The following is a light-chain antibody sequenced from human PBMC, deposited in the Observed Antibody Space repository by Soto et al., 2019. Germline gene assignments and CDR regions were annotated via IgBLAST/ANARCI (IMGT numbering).Light chain of an antibody. CDR1: QRVSRN. CDR2: DAS. Sequence: EVVMTLSKGTVSVTPGASATLSCRASQRVSRNLAWYQQKPGQAPRLLIYDASTRATGIPARFSGSGSETEFTLTISSLQSEDYAIYYCQQYNNWPPWTPGQGTKVDIK. CDR3: QQYNNWPPWT. V-gene: IGKV3-15*01. J-gene: IGKJ1*01.